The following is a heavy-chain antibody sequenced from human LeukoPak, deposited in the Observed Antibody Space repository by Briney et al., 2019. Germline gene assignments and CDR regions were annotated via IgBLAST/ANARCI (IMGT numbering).Heavy chain of an antibody. V-gene: IGHV1-18*01. Sequence: ASVKVSCKASGYTFTSYGISWVRQAPGQGLEWMGWISAYNGNTNYAQKLQGTVTMTTDTSTSTAYMELRSLRSDDTAVYYCARGKGYYGSGSYYKGGNYYYYMDVWGKGTTVTVSS. CDR2: ISAYNGNT. CDR3: ARGKGYYGSGSYYKGGNYYYYMDV. CDR1: GYTFTSYG. D-gene: IGHD3-10*01. J-gene: IGHJ6*03.